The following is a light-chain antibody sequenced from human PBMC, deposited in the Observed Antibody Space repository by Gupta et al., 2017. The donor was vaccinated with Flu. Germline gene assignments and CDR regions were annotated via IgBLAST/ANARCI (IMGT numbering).Light chain of an antibody. J-gene: IGLJ2*01. CDR3: SSYAGSNNLV. CDR2: EVS. V-gene: IGLV2-8*01. CDR1: SSDVGGYNY. Sequence: TSSDVGGYNYVSWYQKHPGKAPKLMIYEVSQRPSGVPDRFSGSKPGNTASLTVSGLQAEDEADYYCSSYAGSNNLVFGGGTTLTVL.